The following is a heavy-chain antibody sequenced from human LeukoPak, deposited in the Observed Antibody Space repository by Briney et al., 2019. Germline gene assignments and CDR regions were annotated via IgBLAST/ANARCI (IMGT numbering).Heavy chain of an antibody. CDR1: GFTFSSYA. CDR3: AKETYSSGWYPYFDC. V-gene: IGHV3-23*01. D-gene: IGHD6-19*01. Sequence: GGSLRLSCVASGFTFSSYAMSWVRQAPGKGLEWVSGISGSGGSTYYADSVKGRFTISRDNSKNTLFLQMNSLRAEDTAVYYCAKETYSSGWYPYFDCWGQGTLVTVPS. J-gene: IGHJ4*02. CDR2: ISGSGGST.